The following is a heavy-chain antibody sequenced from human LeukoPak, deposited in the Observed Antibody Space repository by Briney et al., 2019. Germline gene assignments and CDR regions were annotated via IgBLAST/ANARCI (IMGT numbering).Heavy chain of an antibody. CDR2: INPNSGGT. CDR3: ARNRYGYNFGY. Sequence: ASLMVSCKASGYTFTDYSFHWVRQAPGQGLEGMGGINPNSGGTNYAQKFQGSVTMTRDTSISTAYMELSSLTSDYTAVYYCARNRYGYNFGYWAQGTLVSVSS. D-gene: IGHD5-24*01. V-gene: IGHV1-2*02. J-gene: IGHJ4*02. CDR1: GYTFTDYS.